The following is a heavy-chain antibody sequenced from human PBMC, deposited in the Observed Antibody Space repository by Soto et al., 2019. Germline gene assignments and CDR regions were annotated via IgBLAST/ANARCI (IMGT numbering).Heavy chain of an antibody. CDR2: FRYSGRT. CDR3: ARAASEGRDHYHYGMDV. Sequence: SETLSLTCIVSGGSISSGPYSWGWIRQPPGKGLEWIGAFRYSGRTYYSPSLESRVTISVDTSKNQFSLKVSSVTAADTAVYHCARAASEGRDHYHYGMDVWGQGTTVTVSS. CDR1: GGSISSGPYS. J-gene: IGHJ6*02. D-gene: IGHD3-10*01. V-gene: IGHV4-39*01.